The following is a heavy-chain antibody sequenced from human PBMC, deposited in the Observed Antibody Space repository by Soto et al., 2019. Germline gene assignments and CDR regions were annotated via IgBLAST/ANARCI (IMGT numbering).Heavy chain of an antibody. CDR3: TRGQGNH. J-gene: IGHJ4*02. CDR1: VYAFTSYD. CDR2: MNPFSGNA. Sequence: XSVKISFKASVYAFTSYDIYWVRQATGQGLEWMGWMNPFSGNAVYTQKFQDRVTMTRDTSINTAYMEMSGLRSEDTAVYYCTRGQGNHWGQGTLATVSS. V-gene: IGHV1-8*01.